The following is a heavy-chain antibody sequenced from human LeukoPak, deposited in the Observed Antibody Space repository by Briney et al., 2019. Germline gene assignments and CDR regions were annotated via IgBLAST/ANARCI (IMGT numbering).Heavy chain of an antibody. CDR3: ARQGYSSSSRFDS. D-gene: IGHD6-6*01. CDR2: IYPGDSDT. Sequence: GESLKISCKGSGYSFANYWFGWVRQMPGKGLEGRGIIYPGDSDTRYSPSFQGQVTISADKSISTAYLQWSSLKASDTAMYYCARQGYSSSSRFDSWGQGTLVTVSS. CDR1: GYSFANYW. J-gene: IGHJ4*02. V-gene: IGHV5-51*01.